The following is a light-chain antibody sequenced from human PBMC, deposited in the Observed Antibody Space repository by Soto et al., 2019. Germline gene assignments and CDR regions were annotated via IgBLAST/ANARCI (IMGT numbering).Light chain of an antibody. CDR3: QKYNSAPWT. Sequence: EIVMTQSPATLSVSPGESATLSCRASQSVSSNLAWHQQKPGQAPRILMYGASNRATGIPDRFSGSGSGTDFTLTISSLQPEDVATYYCQKYNSAPWTFGQGTKVDIK. CDR1: QSVSSN. J-gene: IGKJ1*01. V-gene: IGKV3D-15*01. CDR2: GAS.